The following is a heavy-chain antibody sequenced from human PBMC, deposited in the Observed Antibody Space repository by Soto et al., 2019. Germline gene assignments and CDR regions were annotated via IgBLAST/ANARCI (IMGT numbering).Heavy chain of an antibody. D-gene: IGHD2-15*01. CDR3: ARRKVVITTHSNYFYFAMDV. J-gene: IGHJ6*02. CDR2: IYYSGTT. CDR1: GDSISAHTHY. V-gene: IGHV4-39*01. Sequence: SETLSLTCTVSGDSISAHTHYWSWIRQSPGGGLEWIASIYYSGTTYYNPSLQNRLTISADRSKNQVSLLLTSVTAADTAVYYCARRKVVITTHSNYFYFAMDVWGPGTTVTVYS.